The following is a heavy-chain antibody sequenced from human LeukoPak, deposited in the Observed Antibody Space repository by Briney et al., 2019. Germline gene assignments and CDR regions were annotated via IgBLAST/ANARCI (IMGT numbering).Heavy chain of an antibody. D-gene: IGHD1-26*01. Sequence: ASVKVSCKASGYTFTGYYMHWVRQAPGQGLEWMGWINPNSGGTNYAQKFQGRVTMTRNTSISTAYMELSSLRSEDTAVYYCARIWRTGSGNWFDPWGQGTLVTVSS. V-gene: IGHV1-2*02. CDR2: INPNSGGT. CDR3: ARIWRTGSGNWFDP. J-gene: IGHJ5*02. CDR1: GYTFTGYY.